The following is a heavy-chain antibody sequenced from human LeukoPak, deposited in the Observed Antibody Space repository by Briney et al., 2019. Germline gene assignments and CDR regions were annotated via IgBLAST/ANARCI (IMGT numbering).Heavy chain of an antibody. CDR2: ISSSGSTI. CDR1: GFTFSSYA. J-gene: IGHJ4*02. V-gene: IGHV3-21*04. D-gene: IGHD3-3*01. Sequence: GGSLRLSCAASGFTFSSYAMSWVRQAPGKGLEWVSAISSSGSTIYYADSVKGRFTISRDNAKNSLYLQMNSLRAEDTAVYYCARVYGDLPDYWGQGTLVTVSS. CDR3: ARVYGDLPDY.